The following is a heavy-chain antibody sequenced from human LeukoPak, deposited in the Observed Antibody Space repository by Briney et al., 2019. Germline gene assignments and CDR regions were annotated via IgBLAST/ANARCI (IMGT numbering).Heavy chain of an antibody. Sequence: GASVKVSCKASGYTFTEYVINWVRQAAGQGLEWMGWMDPNSGNTGYSQKFQGRVTMTRDTSINTAYMELSSLRSEDTAVYYCARTKKHSTTRDYWGQGTLVGVSS. CDR2: MDPNSGNT. CDR1: GYTFTEYV. CDR3: ARTKKHSTTRDY. D-gene: IGHD2/OR15-2a*01. J-gene: IGHJ4*02. V-gene: IGHV1-8*01.